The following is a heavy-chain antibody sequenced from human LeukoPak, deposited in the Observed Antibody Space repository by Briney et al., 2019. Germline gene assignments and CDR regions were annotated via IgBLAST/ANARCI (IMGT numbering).Heavy chain of an antibody. CDR3: ARYSSSGYWFDP. V-gene: IGHV3-66*02. CDR2: IYSGGST. D-gene: IGHD6-6*01. CDR1: GFTVSSNY. J-gene: IGHJ5*02. Sequence: GGSLRLSCAASGFTVSSNYMSWVRQGPGKGLEWVSVIYSGGSTYYADSAKGRFTISRDNSKNTLYLQMNSLRAEDTAVYYCARYSSSGYWFDPWGQGTLVTVSS.